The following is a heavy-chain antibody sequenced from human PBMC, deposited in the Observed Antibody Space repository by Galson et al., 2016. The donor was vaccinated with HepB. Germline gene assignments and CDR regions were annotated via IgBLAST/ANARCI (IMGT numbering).Heavy chain of an antibody. V-gene: IGHV3-74*03. CDR1: GFKFSNFW. Sequence: SLRLSCAASGFKFSNFWMHWVRHVPGKGLLWVSRISSDGSFTTYADSVKGRFTVSRDNMRNTLFRKMDDLRAEDTATYFCTRQEVTSYSDAFDLWGQGTRVAVSS. J-gene: IGHJ3*01. CDR3: TRQEVTSYSDAFDL. D-gene: IGHD2-21*01. CDR2: ISSDGSFT.